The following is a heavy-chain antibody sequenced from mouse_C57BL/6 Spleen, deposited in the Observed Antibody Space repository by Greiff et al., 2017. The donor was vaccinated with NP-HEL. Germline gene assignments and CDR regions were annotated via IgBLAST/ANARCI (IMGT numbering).Heavy chain of an antibody. J-gene: IGHJ3*01. Sequence: EVQGVESGGGLVKPGGSLKLSCAASGFTFSSYAMSWVRQTPEKRLEWVATISDGGSYTYYPDNVKGRFTITRDNAKNNLYLQKSHLKSEDTAMYYRARDQTGARAWFAYWSQGTLVTVAA. CDR2: ISDGGSYT. CDR3: ARDQTGARAWFAY. D-gene: IGHD4-1*01. CDR1: GFTFSSYA. V-gene: IGHV5-4*01.